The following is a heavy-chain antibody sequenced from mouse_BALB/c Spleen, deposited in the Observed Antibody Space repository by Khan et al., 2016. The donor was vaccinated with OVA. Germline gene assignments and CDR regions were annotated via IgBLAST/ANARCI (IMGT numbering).Heavy chain of an antibody. CDR3: ARDANFDY. CDR1: GFTFSRFG. Sequence: EVELLESGGGLVQPGGSRKLSCAASGFTFSRFGMHWVRQAPEKGLEWVAYISSGSSTIYYAHTVKGRFTISRDNTKNTLFLQMTSLRSEDTAMYYCARDANFDYWGQGTTLTGSS. CDR2: ISSGSSTI. J-gene: IGHJ2*01. V-gene: IGHV5-17*02.